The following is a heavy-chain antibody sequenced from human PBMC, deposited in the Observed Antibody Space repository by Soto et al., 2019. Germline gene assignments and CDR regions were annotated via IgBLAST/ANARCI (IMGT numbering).Heavy chain of an antibody. Sequence: VKVSCKASGYTFTTFGINWVRQAPGQGLEWMGWIRTYNGNTNYAQKLQGRVTMTTDTSTSTAYMELRSLRPDDTAVYYCARDLDSGSYLADDAFDIWGQGTMVTVS. CDR3: ARDLDSGSYLADDAFDI. CDR1: GYTFTTFG. D-gene: IGHD1-26*01. CDR2: IRTYNGNT. J-gene: IGHJ3*02. V-gene: IGHV1-18*01.